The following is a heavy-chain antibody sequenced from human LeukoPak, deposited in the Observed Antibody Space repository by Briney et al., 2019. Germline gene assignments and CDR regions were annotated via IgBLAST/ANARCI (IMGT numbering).Heavy chain of an antibody. CDR3: ANGYSGSRSFDI. V-gene: IGHV3-30*18. CDR1: GFTFSSYG. J-gene: IGHJ3*02. D-gene: IGHD1-26*01. Sequence: GGSLRLSCAASGFTFSSYGMHWVRQAPGKGLEWVAVISYDGSNKYYADSVKGRFTISRDNSKNTLYLQMNSLRAEDTAVYYCANGYSGSRSFDIWGQETMVTVSS. CDR2: ISYDGSNK.